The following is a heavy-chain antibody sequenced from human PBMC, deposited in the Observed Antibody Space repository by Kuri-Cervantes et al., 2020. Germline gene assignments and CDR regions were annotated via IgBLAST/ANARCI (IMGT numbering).Heavy chain of an antibody. D-gene: IGHD1-14*01. CDR3: ARAPRRQDAFDI. J-gene: IGHJ3*02. CDR1: GGSISSYY. V-gene: IGHV4-59*01. CDR2: IYYSGST. Sequence: GSLRLSCTVSGGSISSYYWSWIRQPPGKGLKWIGYIYYSGSTNYNPSLKSRVTISVDTSKNQFSLKLSSVTAADTAVYYCARAPRRQDAFDIWGQGTMVTVSS.